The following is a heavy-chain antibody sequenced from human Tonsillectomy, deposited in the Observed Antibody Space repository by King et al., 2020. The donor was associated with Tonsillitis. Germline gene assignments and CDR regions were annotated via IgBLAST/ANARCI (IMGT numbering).Heavy chain of an antibody. CDR1: GGSISSSSYY. Sequence: LQLQESGPGLVKPSETLSLTCTVSGGSISSSSYYWGWIRQPPGKGLEWIGSIYYSGSTYYNPSLKSRVTISVDTSKNQFSLKLSSVTAADTAVYYCARRDYDFWSGYKGYFDYWGQGTLVTVSS. V-gene: IGHV4-39*01. CDR3: ARRDYDFWSGYKGYFDY. D-gene: IGHD3-3*01. CDR2: IYYSGST. J-gene: IGHJ4*02.